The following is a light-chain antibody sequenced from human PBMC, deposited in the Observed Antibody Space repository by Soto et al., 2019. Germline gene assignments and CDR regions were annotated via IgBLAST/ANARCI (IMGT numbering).Light chain of an antibody. CDR1: QRVSAF. CDR2: DVS. CDR3: KQTYSPPLT. Sequence: DIQMTQSPSSLSASVGDRVTITCRASQRVSAFLNWYQQKPGEAPKLLIFDVSVLESGVPSRVSAIASETDLNRSITRLQPEDFANYYCKQTYSPPLTFGHVTKVDIK. J-gene: IGKJ3*01. V-gene: IGKV1-39*01.